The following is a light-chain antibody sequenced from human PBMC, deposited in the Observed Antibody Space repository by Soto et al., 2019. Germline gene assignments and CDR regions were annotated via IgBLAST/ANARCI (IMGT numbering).Light chain of an antibody. J-gene: IGKJ5*01. CDR3: QQGDSFPLP. Sequence: DIQMTQSPSSVSASVGDRVTITCRASQSISSWLAWYQQKPGTVPRLLIYEASSLQSGVPSRFSGSGAAAEFTLTISSLQPEDFGTYYCQQGDSFPLPFGQGTRLEIK. CDR1: QSISSW. V-gene: IGKV1-12*01. CDR2: EAS.